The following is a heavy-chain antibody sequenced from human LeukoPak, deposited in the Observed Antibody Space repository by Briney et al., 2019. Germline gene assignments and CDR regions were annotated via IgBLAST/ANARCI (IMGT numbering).Heavy chain of an antibody. Sequence: ASVKVSCKASGGTFSSYAISWVRQAPGQGLEWMGGIIPIFGTANYAQKFQGRVTITEDESTSTAYMELSSLRSEDTAVYYCARSTSGIAARRFFDYWGQGTLVTVSS. D-gene: IGHD6-6*01. J-gene: IGHJ4*02. CDR3: ARSTSGIAARRFFDY. CDR1: GGTFSSYA. CDR2: IIPIFGTA. V-gene: IGHV1-69*13.